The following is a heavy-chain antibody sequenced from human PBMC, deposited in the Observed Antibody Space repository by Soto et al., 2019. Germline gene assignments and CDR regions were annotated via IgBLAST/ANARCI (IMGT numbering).Heavy chain of an antibody. CDR1: GFTVSSNY. CDR2: IYSGGST. CDR3: AREQDCSSTSCPNDY. J-gene: IGHJ4*02. V-gene: IGHV3-53*01. Sequence: GGSLRLSCAASGFTVSSNYMSWVRQAPGKGLEWVSVIYSGGSTYYADSVKGRFTISRDNSKNTLYLQMNSLRAEDTAVYYCAREQDCSSTSCPNDYWGQGTLVTVSS. D-gene: IGHD2-2*01.